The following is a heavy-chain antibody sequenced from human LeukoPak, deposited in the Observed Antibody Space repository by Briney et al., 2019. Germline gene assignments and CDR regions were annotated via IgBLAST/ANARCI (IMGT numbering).Heavy chain of an antibody. Sequence: GGSLRLSCAASGFTFRTYSMNWVRQAPGKGLEWISYISGGSGTIYYADSVKGRFTISRDNAKNSLYPQMNSLRVEDTAVYYCARVTVGATADYLDFWGQGTLVTVSS. CDR1: GFTFRTYS. CDR2: ISGGSGTI. CDR3: ARVTVGATADYLDF. V-gene: IGHV3-48*01. D-gene: IGHD1-26*01. J-gene: IGHJ4*02.